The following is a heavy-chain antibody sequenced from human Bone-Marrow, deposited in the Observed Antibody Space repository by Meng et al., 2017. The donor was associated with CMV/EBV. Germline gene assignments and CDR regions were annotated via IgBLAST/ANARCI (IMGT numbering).Heavy chain of an antibody. CDR1: GYTFTGYY. Sequence: ASVKVSCKASGYTFTGYYMHWVRQAPGQGLEWMGWINPNSGGTSYAQKFQGRVTMTRDTSTSTVYMELSSLRSEDTAVYYCARELHGDGMDVWGQGTTVTVSS. D-gene: IGHD2-15*01. CDR3: ARELHGDGMDV. J-gene: IGHJ6*02. CDR2: INPNSGGT. V-gene: IGHV1-2*02.